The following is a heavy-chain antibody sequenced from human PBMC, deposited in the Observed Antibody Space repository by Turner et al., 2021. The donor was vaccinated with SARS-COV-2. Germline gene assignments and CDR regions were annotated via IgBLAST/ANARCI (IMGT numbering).Heavy chain of an antibody. CDR2: ISVCNGNT. Sequence: QVQLVQSGAEVKKPGASVKVSCKASGYTFTSYGISWVPQAPGQGLEWMGWISVCNGNTNYAQKLQGRVTMTTDTSTSTAYMELRSLRSDDTAVYYCATEGYCSSTSCYRGQYYYYGMDVWGQGTTVTVSS. CDR3: ATEGYCSSTSCYRGQYYYYGMDV. CDR1: GYTFTSYG. D-gene: IGHD2-2*02. J-gene: IGHJ6*02. V-gene: IGHV1-18*04.